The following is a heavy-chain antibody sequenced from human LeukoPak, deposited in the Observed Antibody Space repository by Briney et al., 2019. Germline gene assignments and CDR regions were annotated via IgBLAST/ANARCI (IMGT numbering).Heavy chain of an antibody. J-gene: IGHJ4*02. V-gene: IGHV3-15*01. CDR3: TTGGTISDY. D-gene: IGHD3-3*01. CDR1: GFTFNNAW. Sequence: KTGGSLRLSCAASGFTFNNAWMSWVRQAPGKGLEWVGLIKSKTDGGTTDYAAPVKGRFTISRDDSKNTVYLQMNSLKTEDTAVYYCTTGGTISDYWGQGTLVTVSS. CDR2: IKSKTDGGTT.